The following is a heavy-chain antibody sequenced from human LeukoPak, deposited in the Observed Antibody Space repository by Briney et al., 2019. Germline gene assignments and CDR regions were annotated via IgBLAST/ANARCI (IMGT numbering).Heavy chain of an antibody. Sequence: GGSLRLSCEASGFTFSNYWMSWVRQAPGKGLEWVANIKQDGSEKYYVDSVKGRFTISRDNAKNSLYLQMNSLRAEDTAVYYCARARYYFDYWGQGTLVTVSS. V-gene: IGHV3-7*01. CDR3: ARARYYFDY. J-gene: IGHJ4*02. CDR2: IKQDGSEK. CDR1: GFTFSNYW.